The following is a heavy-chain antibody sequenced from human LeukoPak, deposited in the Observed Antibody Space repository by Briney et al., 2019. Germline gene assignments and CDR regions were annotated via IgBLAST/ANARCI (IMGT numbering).Heavy chain of an antibody. CDR2: ISGSAGGGST. CDR3: ATRSDGFPY. Sequence: GGSLRLSCAASGFTFSSYGMTWVRQAPGKGLEWVSAISGSAGGGSTYYADSVKGRFTVSRDNSKNTLYLQMNSLRAEDTALYYCATRSDGFPYWGQGTLVTVSS. J-gene: IGHJ4*02. V-gene: IGHV3-23*01. CDR1: GFTFSSYG. D-gene: IGHD2-15*01.